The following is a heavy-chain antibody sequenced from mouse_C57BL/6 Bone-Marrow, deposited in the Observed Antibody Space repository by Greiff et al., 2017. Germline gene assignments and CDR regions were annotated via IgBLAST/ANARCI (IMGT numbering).Heavy chain of an antibody. V-gene: IGHV1-55*01. CDR1: GYTFTSYW. CDR3: AREGGTYYSNYDFDY. Sequence: VQLQQPGAELVKPGASVKMSCKASGYTFTSYWITWVKQRPGQGLEWIGDIYPGSGSTNYNEKFKSKATLTVDTSSSTAYRQLSSLTSEDSAVYYCAREGGTYYSNYDFDYWGQGTTLTVSS. D-gene: IGHD2-5*01. CDR2: IYPGSGST. J-gene: IGHJ2*01.